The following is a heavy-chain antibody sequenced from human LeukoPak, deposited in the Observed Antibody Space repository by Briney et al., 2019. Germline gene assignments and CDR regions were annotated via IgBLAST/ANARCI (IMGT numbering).Heavy chain of an antibody. CDR2: IWYDGSQK. Sequence: GGSLRLSCAVSGLTFRNAGMHWVRQAPGKGLEWVAVIWYDGSQKYYADSVKGRFTISRGNSKNMLYPHMNSLRAEDTAVYYCARTNYYDSSGYGSRNFAFDIWGQGTMVTVSS. CDR3: ARTNYYDSSGYGSRNFAFDI. CDR1: GLTFRNAG. V-gene: IGHV3-33*01. D-gene: IGHD3-22*01. J-gene: IGHJ3*02.